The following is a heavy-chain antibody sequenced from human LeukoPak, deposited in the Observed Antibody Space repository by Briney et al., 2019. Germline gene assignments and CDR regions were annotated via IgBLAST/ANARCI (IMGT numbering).Heavy chain of an antibody. CDR2: IYTGDSDT. Sequence: GESLKISCKASGYTLTSFFIGWVRQMPGQGLEWMGIIYTGDSDTRYSPSFQGQVTISADKSISTAYLQWSSLKASDTAMYYCTRTTTVTTFNYYGMDVWGQGTTVTVSS. J-gene: IGHJ6*02. CDR3: TRTTTVTTFNYYGMDV. CDR1: GYTLTSFF. D-gene: IGHD4-11*01. V-gene: IGHV5-51*01.